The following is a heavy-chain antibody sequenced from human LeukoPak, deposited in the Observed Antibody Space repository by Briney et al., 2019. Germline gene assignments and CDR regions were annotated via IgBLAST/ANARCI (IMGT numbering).Heavy chain of an antibody. Sequence: QTGGSLRLSCAVSGFTFSDYGMHWVRQAPGKGLEWVAVIWGDGSSKYYADSVKGRFTISRDNSKNTLYMQMNSLRAEDTAVYYCAKDRDGGVTGIAYWGQGTLVTVSS. CDR3: AKDRDGGVTGIAY. D-gene: IGHD2-21*02. CDR1: GFTFSDYG. CDR2: IWGDGSSK. V-gene: IGHV3-30*02. J-gene: IGHJ4*02.